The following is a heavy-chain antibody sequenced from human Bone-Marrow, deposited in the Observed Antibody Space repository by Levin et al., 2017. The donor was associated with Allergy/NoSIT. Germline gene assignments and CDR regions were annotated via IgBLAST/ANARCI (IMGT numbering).Heavy chain of an antibody. D-gene: IGHD3-16*01. Sequence: KAGGSLRLSCKGVGYSFINYWIVWVRQMPGKGLEWMGIVYPGGADTRYSPSFDGQVTISADQSSNTAYLHWRSLKTSDTAVYYCARRGILGGNWFDPWGQGTLVTVSS. J-gene: IGHJ5*02. CDR2: VYPGGADT. CDR3: ARRGILGGNWFDP. V-gene: IGHV5-51*01. CDR1: GYSFINYW.